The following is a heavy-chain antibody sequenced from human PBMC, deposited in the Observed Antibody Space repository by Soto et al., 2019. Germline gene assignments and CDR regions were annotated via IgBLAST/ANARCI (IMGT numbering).Heavy chain of an antibody. CDR3: AKGKSTGDIDWFDP. CDR1: GFTLQNYA. V-gene: IGHV3-23*01. D-gene: IGHD3-10*01. Sequence: GGSLRLSCTASGFTLQNYAMTWVRQAPGKGLEWVSTLIGGHYGTAYSYSVKGRFTVSRDNSKNCLYLQMNSLGVEDTAMYFCAKGKSTGDIDWFDPWGQGSLVTVSS. J-gene: IGHJ5*02. CDR2: LIGGHYGT.